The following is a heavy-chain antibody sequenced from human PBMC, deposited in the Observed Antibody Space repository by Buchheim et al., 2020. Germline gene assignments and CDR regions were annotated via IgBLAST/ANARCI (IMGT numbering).Heavy chain of an antibody. CDR3: ARVSLSSLLTFDY. CDR1: GGSISSSSYY. CDR2: IYYSGST. D-gene: IGHD2-2*01. J-gene: IGHJ4*02. Sequence: QLQLQESGPGLVKPSETLSLTCTVSGGSISSSSYYWGWIRQPPGKGLEWIGNIYYSGSTYYNPSLKSRVTMSLDTSTSQFSLKLTSVTAADTAVYYCARVSLSSLLTFDYWGQGTL. V-gene: IGHV4-39*07.